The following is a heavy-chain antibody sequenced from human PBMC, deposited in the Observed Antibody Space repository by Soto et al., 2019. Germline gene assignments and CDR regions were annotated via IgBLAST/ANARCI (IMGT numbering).Heavy chain of an antibody. CDR2: IYYSGST. V-gene: IGHV4-59*01. Sequence: PSETLSLTCTVSGGSISSYYWSWTRQPPGKGLEWIGYIYYSGSTNYNPSLKSRVTISVDTSKNQFSLKLSSVTAADTAVYYCARDQGEEYYFDYWGQGTLVTVSS. CDR1: GGSISSYY. J-gene: IGHJ4*02. D-gene: IGHD2-21*01. CDR3: ARDQGEEYYFDY.